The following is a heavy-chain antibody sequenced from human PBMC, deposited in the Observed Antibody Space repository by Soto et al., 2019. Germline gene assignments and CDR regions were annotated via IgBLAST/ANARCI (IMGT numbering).Heavy chain of an antibody. Sequence: ASVKVSRKASGYTFTSYDINWVRQATGQGLEWMGWMNPNSGNTGYAQKFQGRVTMTRNTSISTAYMELSSLRSEDTAVYYCATGGKRYCTNGVCYLFDYWGQGTLVTVSS. CDR1: GYTFTSYD. D-gene: IGHD2-8*01. J-gene: IGHJ4*02. CDR2: MNPNSGNT. V-gene: IGHV1-8*01. CDR3: ATGGKRYCTNGVCYLFDY.